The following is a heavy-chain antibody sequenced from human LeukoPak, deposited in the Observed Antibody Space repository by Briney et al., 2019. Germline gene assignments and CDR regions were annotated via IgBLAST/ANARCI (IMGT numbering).Heavy chain of an antibody. Sequence: PSETLSLTCTVSGYSISSGYYWSWIRRPPGKGLEWIGYIYYSGSTNYNPSLKSRVTISVDTSKNQFSLKLSSVTAADTAVYYCARDSSSWYNYFDYWGQGTLVTVSS. J-gene: IGHJ4*02. CDR3: ARDSSSWYNYFDY. CDR1: GYSISSGYY. D-gene: IGHD6-13*01. V-gene: IGHV4-61*01. CDR2: IYYSGST.